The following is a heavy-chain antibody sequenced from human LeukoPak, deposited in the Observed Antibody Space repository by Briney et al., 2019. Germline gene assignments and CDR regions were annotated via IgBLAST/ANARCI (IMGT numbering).Heavy chain of an antibody. Sequence: GGSVRLSCAASGFTFSSYAMSWVRQAPGKGLEWVSAISGSGGSTYYADSVKGRFTISRDNSKNTLYLQMNSLRAEDTAVYYCARGGLGYYDSTGYYWEADYFDYWGQGTLVTVSS. D-gene: IGHD3-22*01. CDR1: GFTFSSYA. V-gene: IGHV3-23*01. CDR3: ARGGLGYYDSTGYYWEADYFDY. J-gene: IGHJ4*02. CDR2: ISGSGGST.